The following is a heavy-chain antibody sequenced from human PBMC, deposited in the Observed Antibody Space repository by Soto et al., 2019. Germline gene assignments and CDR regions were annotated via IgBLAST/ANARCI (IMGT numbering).Heavy chain of an antibody. D-gene: IGHD3-22*01. J-gene: IGHJ4*02. CDR2: ISAYNGNT. CDR3: ARENNDSSGYDFDY. CDR1: GYTFTSYG. V-gene: IGHV1-18*01. Sequence: ASAKVSCKASGYTFTSYGISWVRQAPGQGLEWMGWISAYNGNTNYAQKLQGRVTMTTDTSTSTAYMELRSLRSDDTAVYYCARENNDSSGYDFDYWGQGTLVTVSS.